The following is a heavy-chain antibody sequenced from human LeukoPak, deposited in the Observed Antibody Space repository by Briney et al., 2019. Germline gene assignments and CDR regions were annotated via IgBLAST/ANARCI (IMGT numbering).Heavy chain of an antibody. Sequence: ASVKVSCKASGYTFTGYYMHWVRQAPGQGLEWMGWINPNSGGTNYAQKFQGRVTMTSDTSISTAYMELSGLRSDDTAVYYCARGGVLGYCSSTSCRNWFDPWGQGTLVTVSS. CDR2: INPNSGGT. CDR1: GYTFTGYY. CDR3: ARGGVLGYCSSTSCRNWFDP. J-gene: IGHJ5*02. V-gene: IGHV1-2*02. D-gene: IGHD2-2*01.